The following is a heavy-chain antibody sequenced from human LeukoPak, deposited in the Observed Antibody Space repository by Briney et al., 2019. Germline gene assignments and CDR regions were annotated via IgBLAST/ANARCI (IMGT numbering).Heavy chain of an antibody. CDR2: ISSSGTYI. V-gene: IGHV3-21*01. CDR1: GFTFSSYS. Sequence: PGGSLRLSCAASGFTFSSYSMNWVRQATGKGLEWVSFISSSGTYIYYADSMKGRFTISRDNAKNSLYLQMNSLRAEDTALYYCARNGGNSDFDYWGQGTLVTVSS. CDR3: ARNGGNSDFDY. D-gene: IGHD4-23*01. J-gene: IGHJ4*02.